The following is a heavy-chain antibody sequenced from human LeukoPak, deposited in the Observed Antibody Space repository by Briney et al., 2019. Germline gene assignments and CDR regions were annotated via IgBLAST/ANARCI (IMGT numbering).Heavy chain of an antibody. J-gene: IGHJ4*02. CDR1: GYTFTGYY. CDR2: INPNSGGT. CDR3: ARGHLKITGTTAVSDY. D-gene: IGHD1-20*01. V-gene: IGHV1-2*02. Sequence: GASVKVSCKASGYTFTGYYMHWVRHAPAQGLEWMGWINPNSGGTNYAQKFQSRVTMTRDTSISTAYMELSRLRSDDTAVYYCARGHLKITGTTAVSDYWGQGTLVTVSS.